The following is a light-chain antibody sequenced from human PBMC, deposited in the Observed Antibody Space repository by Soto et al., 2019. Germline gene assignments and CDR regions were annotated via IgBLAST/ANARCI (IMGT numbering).Light chain of an antibody. CDR1: QSVSSSY. Sequence: ETVLTQSPGTLSLSPGERATLSCRASQSVSSSYLAWYQQKPGQAPRLLISGASSRATGIPDRFSGSGSGTHFTLTISRLEPEDFAVYYCQQYGGSPRYTFGQGTKLEIK. V-gene: IGKV3-20*01. CDR3: QQYGGSPRYT. J-gene: IGKJ2*01. CDR2: GAS.